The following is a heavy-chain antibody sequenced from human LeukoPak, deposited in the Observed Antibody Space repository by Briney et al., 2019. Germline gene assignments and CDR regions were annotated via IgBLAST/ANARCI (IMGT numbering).Heavy chain of an antibody. CDR2: IWYDGSNK. CDR3: AREAITMIVVARRGYYFDY. J-gene: IGHJ4*02. D-gene: IGHD3-22*01. V-gene: IGHV3-33*01. CDR1: GSTFSGHG. Sequence: GGSLRLSCAASGSTFSGHGMHWVRQAPGKGLEWVAVIWYDGSNKYYADSVKGRFTISRDNSKNTLYLQMNSLRAEDTAVYYCAREAITMIVVARRGYYFDYWGQGTLVTVSS.